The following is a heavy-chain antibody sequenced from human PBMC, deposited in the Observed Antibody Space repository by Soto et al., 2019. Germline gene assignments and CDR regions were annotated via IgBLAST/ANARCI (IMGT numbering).Heavy chain of an antibody. D-gene: IGHD3-22*01. J-gene: IGHJ6*01. CDR2: INHSGST. V-gene: IGHV4-34*01. CDR1: GGSFSGYY. CDR3: ARTNYDSRQIVVGMDV. Sequence: SETLSLTCAVYGGSFSGYYWSWIRQPPGKGLEWIGEINHSGSTNYNPSLKSRVTISVDTSKNQFSLKLSSVTAADTAVYYCARTNYDSRQIVVGMDVWGEGTTVPV.